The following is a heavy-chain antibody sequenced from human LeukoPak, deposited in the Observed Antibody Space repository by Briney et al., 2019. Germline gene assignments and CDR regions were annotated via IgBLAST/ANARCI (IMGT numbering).Heavy chain of an antibody. D-gene: IGHD6-13*01. CDR1: GFTFSNYN. CDR2: ISSSSSTI. Sequence: GGSLRLSCAASGFTFSNYNMNWVRQAPGKGLEWVSYISSSSSTIYYADSVKGRFTISRDNAKNSLYLQMNSLRAEDTAFYYCARGGRYAAAGRDYYYYYYMDVWGKGTTVTVSS. CDR3: ARGGRYAAAGRDYYYYYYMDV. V-gene: IGHV3-48*01. J-gene: IGHJ6*03.